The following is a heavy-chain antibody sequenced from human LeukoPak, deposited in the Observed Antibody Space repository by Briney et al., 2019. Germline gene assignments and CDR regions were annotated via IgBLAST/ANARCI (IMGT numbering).Heavy chain of an antibody. CDR2: ISSESTYI. CDR1: GFRFNTYG. J-gene: IGHJ4*02. D-gene: IGHD6-19*01. CDR3: ARFETVAAKPFEY. V-gene: IGHV3-21*01. Sequence: GGSLRLSCAASGFRFNTYGMHWVRQAPGKGLEWVSSISSESTYILYADSVKGRFTISRDNAKNSLYLQMDSLRAEDTAVYYCARFETVAAKPFEYWGQGALVTVSS.